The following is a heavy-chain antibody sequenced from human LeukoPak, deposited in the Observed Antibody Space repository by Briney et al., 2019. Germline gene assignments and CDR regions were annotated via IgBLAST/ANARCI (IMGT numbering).Heavy chain of an antibody. D-gene: IGHD3-3*01. CDR3: ARAPRGLRFLAWFPFDY. CDR2: IIPIFGIA. V-gene: IGHV1-69*04. Sequence: SVKVSCKASGGTFSSYAISWVRQAPGQGLEWMGRIIPIFGIANYAQKFQGRVTITADKSTSTAYMELSSLRSEDTAVYYCARAPRGLRFLAWFPFDYCGQGTLVTVSS. CDR1: GGTFSSYA. J-gene: IGHJ4*02.